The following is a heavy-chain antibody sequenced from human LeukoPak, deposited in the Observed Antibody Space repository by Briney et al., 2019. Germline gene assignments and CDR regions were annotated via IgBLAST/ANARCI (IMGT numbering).Heavy chain of an antibody. CDR3: ARQNADVSYFDY. Sequence: GESLKISCKASGYSLTSYWIAWVRQMPGKGLEWIAIIYLADSDTRYSPSFQGRVTISVDKSISTAYLQWSSLKASDTAIYYCARQNADVSYFDYWGQGTLVTVPS. CDR1: GYSLTSYW. CDR2: IYLADSDT. V-gene: IGHV5-51*01. J-gene: IGHJ4*02.